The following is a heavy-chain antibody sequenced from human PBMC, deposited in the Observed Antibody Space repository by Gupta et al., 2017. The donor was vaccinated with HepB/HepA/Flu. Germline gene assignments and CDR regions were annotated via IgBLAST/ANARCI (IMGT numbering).Heavy chain of an antibody. Sequence: QVQLQQWGAGLLKPSETLSLTCAVYGGSFSGYYWSWIRQPPGKGLEWIGEINHSGSTNYNPSLKSRVTISVDTSKNQFSLKLSSVTAADTAVYYCARRGFSIAARPWVGAFDIWGQGTMVTVSS. D-gene: IGHD6-6*01. CDR2: INHSGST. J-gene: IGHJ3*02. CDR3: ARRGFSIAARPWVGAFDI. CDR1: GGSFSGYY. V-gene: IGHV4-34*01.